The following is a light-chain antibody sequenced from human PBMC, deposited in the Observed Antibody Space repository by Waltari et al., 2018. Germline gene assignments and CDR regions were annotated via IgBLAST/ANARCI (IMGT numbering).Light chain of an antibody. CDR2: YDC. CDR3: QVWDTSIDLSV. Sequence: SYVLTQAPSVSVAPGETARITCGGNNIADKNVHWYQQKPGQAPVLVIFYDCDRPSGIPARFSGSNSGNTATLTISRAEAGDEADYYCQVWDTSIDLSVFGTGTKVTVL. J-gene: IGLJ1*01. CDR1: NIADKN. V-gene: IGLV3-21*04.